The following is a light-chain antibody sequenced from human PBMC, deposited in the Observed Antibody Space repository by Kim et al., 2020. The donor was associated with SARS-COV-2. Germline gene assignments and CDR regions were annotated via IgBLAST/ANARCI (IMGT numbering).Light chain of an antibody. V-gene: IGLV3-19*01. CDR3: NSRDSSGNHWV. CDR2: GKN. CDR1: SLRSYY. Sequence: AEGQTDRITCKGDSLRSYYACGYQQKPGQAPVLVIYGKNNRPSGIPNRFSGSSSGNTASLTITGAQAEDEADYYCNSRDSSGNHWVFGGGTKVTVL. J-gene: IGLJ3*02.